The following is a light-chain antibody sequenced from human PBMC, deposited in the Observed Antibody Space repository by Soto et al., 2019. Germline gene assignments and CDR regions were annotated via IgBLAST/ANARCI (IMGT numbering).Light chain of an antibody. V-gene: IGLV7-43*01. CDR2: STS. CDR1: TGAVTSGNY. J-gene: IGLJ2*01. CDR3: LLYYNGPVV. Sequence: QAVVTQEPSLTVSPGGTVTLTCASSTGAVTSGNYPNWFQQKPGQAPRPLIYSTSNKHSWTPARFSGSLLGGKAALTLSGVQSEDEAEYYCLLYYNGPVVFGGGTKLTVL.